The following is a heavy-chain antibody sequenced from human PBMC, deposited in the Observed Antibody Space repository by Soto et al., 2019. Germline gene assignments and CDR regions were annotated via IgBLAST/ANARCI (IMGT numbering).Heavy chain of an antibody. V-gene: IGHV3-30*18. CDR2: ISYDGSNK. D-gene: IGHD5-18*01. CDR3: AKGIQLWSFDY. J-gene: IGHJ4*02. CDR1: GFTFSSYG. Sequence: QVQLVESGGGVVQPGRSLRLSCAASGFTFSSYGMHWVRQAPGKGLEWVAVISYDGSNKYYADSVKGRFTISRDNSKNTLYLQMSSLRAEDTAVYYCAKGIQLWSFDYWGQGTLVTVSS.